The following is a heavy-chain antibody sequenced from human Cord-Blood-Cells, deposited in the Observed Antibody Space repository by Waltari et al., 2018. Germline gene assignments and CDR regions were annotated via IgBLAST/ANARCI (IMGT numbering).Heavy chain of an antibody. CDR2: IRSKANSYAT. CDR1: GFTFGGSA. D-gene: IGHD1-26*01. CDR3: TTRPPSVVGATDY. J-gene: IGHJ4*02. V-gene: IGHV3-73*01. Sequence: EVQLVESGGGLVQPGGSLKLSCADPGFTFGGSAIHWVRTDYGKGMVWVGRIRSKANSYATSYAASVKGRFTISRDDSKNTAYLQMNSLKTEDTAVYYCTTRPPSVVGATDYWGQGTLVTVSS.